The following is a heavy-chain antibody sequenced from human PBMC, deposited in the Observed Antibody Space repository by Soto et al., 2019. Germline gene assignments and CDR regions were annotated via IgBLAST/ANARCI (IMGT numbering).Heavy chain of an antibody. J-gene: IGHJ6*02. D-gene: IGHD6-13*01. CDR2: ISGSGGST. CDR1: GLTFSSYA. Sequence: PGGSLRLSCAASGLTFSSYAVSWVRQAPGKGLEWVSAISGSGGSTYYADSVKGRFTISRDNSKNTLYLQMNSLRAEDTAVYYCASYPGIAAAGTYYYYGMDVWGQGTTVTV. V-gene: IGHV3-23*01. CDR3: ASYPGIAAAGTYYYYGMDV.